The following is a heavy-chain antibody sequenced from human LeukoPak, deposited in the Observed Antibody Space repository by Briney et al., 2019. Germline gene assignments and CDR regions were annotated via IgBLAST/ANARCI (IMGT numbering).Heavy chain of an antibody. D-gene: IGHD2-2*01. J-gene: IGHJ4*02. CDR2: IKQDGSEK. Sequence: GGSLRLSCVASGITFSRHWMKWVRQAPGKGLEWVANIKQDGSEKFYVDSVKGRFTISRDNAKNSLYLQMSSLRPEDTALYYCTRDLSTGMPGGFDYWGQGTLATVSS. CDR3: TRDLSTGMPGGFDY. V-gene: IGHV3-7*01. CDR1: GITFSRHW.